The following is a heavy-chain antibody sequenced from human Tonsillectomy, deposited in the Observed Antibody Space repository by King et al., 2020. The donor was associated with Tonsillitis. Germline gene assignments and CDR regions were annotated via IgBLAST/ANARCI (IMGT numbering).Heavy chain of an antibody. CDR3: ANDDAATRTTATSYNYDGMDV. J-gene: IGHJ6*02. Sequence: VQLVESGGGLVQPGRSLRLSCAASGFTFDDYAMHWVRQAPGKGLEWVSSISWNSGSIGYADSVKGRFTISRDNAKNSLHLQMNSLRTEDTALYFCANDDAATRTTATSYNYDGMDVWGQGTTVTVSS. V-gene: IGHV3-9*01. D-gene: IGHD4-17*01. CDR2: ISWNSGSI. CDR1: GFTFDDYA.